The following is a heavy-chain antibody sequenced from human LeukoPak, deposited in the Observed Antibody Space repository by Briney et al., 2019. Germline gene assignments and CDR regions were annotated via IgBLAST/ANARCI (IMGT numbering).Heavy chain of an antibody. CDR2: IKQDGSEK. V-gene: IGHV3-7*01. CDR1: GFTFSSYW. J-gene: IGHJ1*01. D-gene: IGHD3-22*01. Sequence: GGSLRLSCAASGFTFSSYWMSWVRQAPGKGLEWVANIKQDGSEKYYVDSVKGRFTISRDNSKNTLYLQMNSLRAEDTAVYYCARDRGGSSGPLQHWGQGTLVTVSS. CDR3: ARDRGGSSGPLQH.